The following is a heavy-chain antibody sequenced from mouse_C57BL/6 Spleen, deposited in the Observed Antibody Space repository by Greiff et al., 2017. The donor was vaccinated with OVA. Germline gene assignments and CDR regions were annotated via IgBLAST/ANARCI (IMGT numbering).Heavy chain of an antibody. CDR3: ARSLISTIGAFDY. CDR2: IRNKANGYTT. J-gene: IGHJ2*01. D-gene: IGHD2-14*01. CDR1: GFTFTDYY. Sequence: DVMLVESGGGLVQPGGSLSLSCAASGFTFTDYYMSWVRQPPGKALEWLGFIRNKANGYTTEYSASVKGRFTISRDNSQSILYLQMNALRAEDSATYYCARSLISTIGAFDYWGQGTTLTVSS. V-gene: IGHV7-3*01.